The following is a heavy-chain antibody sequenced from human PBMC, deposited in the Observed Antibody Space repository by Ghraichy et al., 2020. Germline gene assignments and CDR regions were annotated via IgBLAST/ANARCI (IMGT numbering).Heavy chain of an antibody. Sequence: SETLSLTCTVSGGSISSYYWSWIRQPPGKGLEWIGYIYYSGSTNYNPSLKSRVTISVDTSKNQFSLKLSSVTAADTAVYYCARLILGSDAFDIWGQGTMVTVSS. D-gene: IGHD1-26*01. J-gene: IGHJ3*02. CDR2: IYYSGST. V-gene: IGHV4-59*08. CDR3: ARLILGSDAFDI. CDR1: GGSISSYY.